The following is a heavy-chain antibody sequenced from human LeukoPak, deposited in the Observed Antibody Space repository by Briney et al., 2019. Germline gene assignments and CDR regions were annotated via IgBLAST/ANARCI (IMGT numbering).Heavy chain of an antibody. D-gene: IGHD2-2*01. Sequence: GGSLRLSCAASGFTFDDYAMHWVRQAPGKGLEWVSGISWNSGSIGYADSAKGRFTISRDNAKNSLYLQMNSLRAEDTAVYYCARDPYCSSTSCYCDYWGQGTLVTVSS. V-gene: IGHV3-9*01. CDR2: ISWNSGSI. J-gene: IGHJ4*02. CDR1: GFTFDDYA. CDR3: ARDPYCSSTSCYCDY.